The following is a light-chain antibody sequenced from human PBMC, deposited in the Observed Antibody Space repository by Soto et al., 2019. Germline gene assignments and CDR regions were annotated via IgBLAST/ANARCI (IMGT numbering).Light chain of an antibody. J-gene: IGLJ2*01. CDR1: NSDIGAYHY. Sequence: QSALTQAASVSGSPGQSITISCTGTNSDIGAYHYVSWYQQRPGKAPKVLIYAVNNRPSGSSDRFSGSKSGNTASLTISGLQAEDEAVYYCNSYTNSDTVIFGGGTKLTVL. CDR2: AVN. V-gene: IGLV2-14*01. CDR3: NSYTNSDTVI.